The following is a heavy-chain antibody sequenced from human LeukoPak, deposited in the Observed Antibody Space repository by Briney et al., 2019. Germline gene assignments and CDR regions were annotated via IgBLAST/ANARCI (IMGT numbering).Heavy chain of an antibody. J-gene: IGHJ4*02. D-gene: IGHD1-26*01. CDR3: AREKSGSYYYFDY. Sequence: APVKVSCKASGYTFTGYYMHWVRQAPGQGLEWMGWINPNSGGTNYAQKFQGRVTMTRDTSISTAYMELSRLRSDDTAVYYCAREKSGSYYYFDYWGQGTLVTVSS. CDR2: INPNSGGT. CDR1: GYTFTGYY. V-gene: IGHV1-2*02.